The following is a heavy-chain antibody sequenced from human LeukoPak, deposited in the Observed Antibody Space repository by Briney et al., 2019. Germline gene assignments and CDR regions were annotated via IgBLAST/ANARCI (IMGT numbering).Heavy chain of an antibody. CDR2: IYSGGNT. Sequence: PGGSLRLSCAASGFTFSTYSMHWVRQAPGKGLEWVSVIYSGGNTYYADSVKGRFTISRDNSKNTLYLQMNSLRAEDTAVYYCARNFISMVRGVIITTYFDYWGQGTLVTVSS. D-gene: IGHD3-10*01. J-gene: IGHJ4*02. V-gene: IGHV3-53*01. CDR3: ARNFISMVRGVIITTYFDY. CDR1: GFTFSTYS.